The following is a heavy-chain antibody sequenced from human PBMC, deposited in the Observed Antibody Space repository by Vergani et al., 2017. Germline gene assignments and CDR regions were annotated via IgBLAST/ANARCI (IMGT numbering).Heavy chain of an antibody. CDR3: VKDNDYDADGPFDL. CDR1: GFPFSNYW. J-gene: IGHJ2*01. V-gene: IGHV3-74*02. CDR2: IDGDGHLT. Sequence: EVQLQESGGGLVKPGGSLRVSCAASGFPFSNYWIHWVRQAPGKGLLWVSRIDGDGHLTAYADSVKGRFSISRDNAKKAVFLQMNNLRHEDTALYFCVKDNDYDADGPFDLWGRGTLVTVSS. D-gene: IGHD3-16*01.